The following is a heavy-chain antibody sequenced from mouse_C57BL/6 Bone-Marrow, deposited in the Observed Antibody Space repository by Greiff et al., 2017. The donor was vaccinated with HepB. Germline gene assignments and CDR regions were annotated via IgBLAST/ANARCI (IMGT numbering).Heavy chain of an antibody. CDR3: ARPITTVVATNAMDY. CDR2: INPSNGGT. D-gene: IGHD1-1*01. CDR1: GYTFTSYW. V-gene: IGHV1-53*01. Sequence: QVQLQQPGTELVKPGASVKLSCKASGYTFTSYWMHWVKQRPGQGLEWIGNINPSNGGTNYNEKFKSKATLTVDKSSSTAYMQLSSLTSEDSAVYYCARPITTVVATNAMDYWGQGTSVTVSS. J-gene: IGHJ4*01.